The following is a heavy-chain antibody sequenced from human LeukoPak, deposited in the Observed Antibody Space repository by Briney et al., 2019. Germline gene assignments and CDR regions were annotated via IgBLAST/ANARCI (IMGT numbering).Heavy chain of an antibody. J-gene: IGHJ4*02. CDR3: ARDRSRYFDWSYFDY. CDR1: GFTFSSYA. D-gene: IGHD3-9*01. CDR2: ISSNGGST. Sequence: GGSLRLSCAASGFTFSSYAMHWVRQAPGKGLEYVSAISSNGGSTYYANSVKGRFTISRDNSKNTLYLQMGSLRAEDMAVYYCARDRSRYFDWSYFDYWGQGTLVTVSS. V-gene: IGHV3-64*01.